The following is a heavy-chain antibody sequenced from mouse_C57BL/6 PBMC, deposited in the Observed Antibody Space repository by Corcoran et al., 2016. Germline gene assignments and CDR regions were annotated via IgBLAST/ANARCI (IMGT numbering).Heavy chain of an antibody. J-gene: IGHJ1*03. CDR1: GYTFTTYG. CDR3: ARWGSSPRYWYFDV. Sequence: QIQLVQSGPELKKPGETVKISCKASGYTFTTYGMSWVKQAPGKGLKWMGWINTYSGVPTYADDFKGRFAFSLETSASTAYLQINNLKNEDTATYFCARWGSSPRYWYFDVWGTGTTVTVSS. CDR2: INTYSGVP. D-gene: IGHD1-1*01. V-gene: IGHV9-3*01.